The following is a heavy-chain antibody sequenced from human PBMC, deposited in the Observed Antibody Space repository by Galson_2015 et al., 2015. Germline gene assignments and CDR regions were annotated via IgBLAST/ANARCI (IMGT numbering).Heavy chain of an antibody. Sequence: SLRLSCAASGFTFSSYSMNWVRQAPGKGLEWVSYISSSSSTIYYADSVKGRFTISRDNAKNSLYLQMNSLRDEDTAVYYCAGERQQPLWFDPWGQGTLVTVSS. V-gene: IGHV3-48*02. J-gene: IGHJ5*02. CDR3: AGERQQPLWFDP. D-gene: IGHD6-13*01. CDR1: GFTFSSYS. CDR2: ISSSSSTI.